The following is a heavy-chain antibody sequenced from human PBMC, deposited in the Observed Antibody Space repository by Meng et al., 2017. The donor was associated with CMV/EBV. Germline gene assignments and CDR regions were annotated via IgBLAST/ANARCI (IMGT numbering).Heavy chain of an antibody. V-gene: IGHV3-30-3*01. CDR2: ISYDGSNK. CDR1: GFTLSSYA. Sequence: GESLKISCAASGFTLSSYAMHWVRQAPGKGLEWVAVISYDGSNKYYADTVKGRFTISRDNSKNTLYLQMNSLRAEDTAVYYCARSKTYYDILTVLYWGQGTLVTVSS. D-gene: IGHD3-9*01. J-gene: IGHJ4*02. CDR3: ARSKTYYDILTVLY.